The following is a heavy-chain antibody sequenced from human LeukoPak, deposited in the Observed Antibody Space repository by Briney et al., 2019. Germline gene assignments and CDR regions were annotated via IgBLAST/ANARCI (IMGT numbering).Heavy chain of an antibody. CDR2: MNPNSGNT. CDR1: GYTFTSYD. V-gene: IGHV1-8*01. Sequence: ASVKVSCKASGYTFTSYDINWVRQATGRGLEWMGWMNPNSGNTGYAQKFQGRVTMTRNTSISTAYMELSSLRSEDTAVYYCARGPLIYDSSGYYYYWGQGTLVTVSS. CDR3: ARGPLIYDSSGYYYY. J-gene: IGHJ4*02. D-gene: IGHD3-22*01.